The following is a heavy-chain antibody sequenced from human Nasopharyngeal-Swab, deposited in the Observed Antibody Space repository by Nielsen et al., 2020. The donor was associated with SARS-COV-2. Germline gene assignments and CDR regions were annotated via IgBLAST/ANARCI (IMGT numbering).Heavy chain of an antibody. J-gene: IGHJ3*02. CDR3: AKEAYGGNSGESAFDI. CDR1: GFTFSNAW. D-gene: IGHD4-23*01. V-gene: IGHV3-15*01. CDR2: IKSKTDGGTT. Sequence: GESLKISCAASGFTFSNAWMSWVRQAPGKGLEWVGRIKSKTDGGTTDYAAPVKGRFTISRDDSKNTLYLQMNSLKTEDTAVYYCAKEAYGGNSGESAFDIWGQGTMVTVSS.